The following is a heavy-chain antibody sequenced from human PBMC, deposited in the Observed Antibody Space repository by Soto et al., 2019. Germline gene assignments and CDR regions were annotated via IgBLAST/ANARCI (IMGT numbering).Heavy chain of an antibody. J-gene: IGHJ4*02. CDR1: GFTFTSYN. D-gene: IGHD3-22*01. V-gene: IGHV3-48*01. CDR2: ISSRSSTI. CDR3: ARDATNYDRTIDY. Sequence: GGSLRLSCAASGFTFTSYNMNWVRQAPGKGLEWVSYISSRSSTIDYADSVKGRFTISRDNAKNSLYLQMNSLRAEDTAVYFCARDATNYDRTIDYWGQGTLVTVSS.